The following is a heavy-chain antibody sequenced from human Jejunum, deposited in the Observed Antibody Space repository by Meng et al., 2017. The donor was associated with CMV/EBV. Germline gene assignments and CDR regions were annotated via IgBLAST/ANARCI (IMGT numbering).Heavy chain of an antibody. D-gene: IGHD3-10*01. J-gene: IGHJ4*02. V-gene: IGHV3-53*01. Sequence: CAASWFAVSTNYMTWVRQAPGKGLELVSVIDSGGTTHYGDSVKGRFTISRDTSKNTLYLQMSSLRAEDTAVYYCASYQPGVGSRYWGLGTKVTVSS. CDR1: WFAVSTNY. CDR3: ASYQPGVGSRY. CDR2: IDSGGTT.